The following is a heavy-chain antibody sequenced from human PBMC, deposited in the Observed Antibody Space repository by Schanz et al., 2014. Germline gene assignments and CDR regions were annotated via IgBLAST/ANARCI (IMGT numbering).Heavy chain of an antibody. CDR3: ARAAGPVDY. V-gene: IGHV4-30-4*07. CDR2: IYYSGST. J-gene: IGHJ4*02. D-gene: IGHD6-13*01. CDR1: GGSISSGGYT. Sequence: QLQESGPGLVKPSETLSLTCTVSGGSISSGGYTWSWIRQPPGKGLEWIGYIYYSGSTYYNPSLKSRVTISVDTSKTQFSLMLGSVTAADTAVYYCARAAGPVDYWGQGTLVTVSS.